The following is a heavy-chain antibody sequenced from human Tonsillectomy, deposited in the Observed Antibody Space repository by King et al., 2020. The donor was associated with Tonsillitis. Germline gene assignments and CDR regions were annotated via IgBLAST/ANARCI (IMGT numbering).Heavy chain of an antibody. CDR1: GGTFSNYA. Sequence: QVQLVQSGAEVKKPGSSVKVSCTASGGTFSNYAINWVRQAPGHGLEWMGEIIPLFGRAIYAQKFQGRVTLTAHESTSTAYMELSSLGSDDTAVYYCARGYSYGSLDYWGQGTLVTVSS. CDR3: ARGYSYGSLDY. J-gene: IGHJ4*02. V-gene: IGHV1-69*01. CDR2: IIPLFGRA. D-gene: IGHD5-18*01.